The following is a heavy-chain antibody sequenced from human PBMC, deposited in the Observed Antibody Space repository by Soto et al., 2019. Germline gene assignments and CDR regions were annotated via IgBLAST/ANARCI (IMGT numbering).Heavy chain of an antibody. CDR2: IYHRGSD. CDR3: ASGIPSASLVH. D-gene: IGHD2-2*01. J-gene: IGHJ4*02. Sequence: PSETLSLTCAVSGDSISSSNWWSWVRQPPGKGLEWIGEIYHRGSDNYNTSLQSRVTISIDTSKNQFSLKLSSVTAGDTAMYCCASGIPSASLVHWGQGTLVTVSS. CDR1: GDSISSSNW. V-gene: IGHV4-4*01.